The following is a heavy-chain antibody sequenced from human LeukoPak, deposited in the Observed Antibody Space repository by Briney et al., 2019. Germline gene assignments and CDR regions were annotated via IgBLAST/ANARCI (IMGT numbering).Heavy chain of an antibody. CDR2: MNPNNGNA. V-gene: IGHV1-8*01. CDR3: ARALSGCILCFDY. CDR1: GYTFTSYD. D-gene: IGHD6-19*01. J-gene: IGHJ4*02. Sequence: ASVKVSCKASGYTFTSYDINWIRQATGQVPEWMGWMNPNNGNAGYAQKFQGRVTMTRDTSINTAYMELSSLTSDDTAVYYCARALSGCILCFDYWGQGTLVTVSS.